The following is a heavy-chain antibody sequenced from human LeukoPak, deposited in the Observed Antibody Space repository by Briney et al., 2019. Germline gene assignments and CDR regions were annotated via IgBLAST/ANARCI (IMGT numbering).Heavy chain of an antibody. CDR1: GFTFSSDW. J-gene: IGHJ4*02. CDR3: ARDPSLYCSGGSCYPYYFDY. V-gene: IGHV3-7*03. Sequence: GGSLRLSCAASGFTFSSDWMIWVRQAPGKGLEWVANIKPDEGEKYYVDSVKGRFTISRDNAKNSLYLQMNSLRAEDTALYYCARDPSLYCSGGSCYPYYFDYWGQGTLVTVSS. D-gene: IGHD2-15*01. CDR2: IKPDEGEK.